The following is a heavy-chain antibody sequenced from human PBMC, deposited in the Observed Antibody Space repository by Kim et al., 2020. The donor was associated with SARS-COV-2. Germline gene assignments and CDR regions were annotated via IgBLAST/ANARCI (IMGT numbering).Heavy chain of an antibody. J-gene: IGHJ4*02. CDR2: T. CDR3: AKDNLLVHFDY. Sequence: TYYADSVKGRFTISRDNSKNSLYLQMNSLRTEDTALYYCAKDNLLVHFDYWGQGTLVTVSS. D-gene: IGHD3-10*01. V-gene: IGHV3-43*01.